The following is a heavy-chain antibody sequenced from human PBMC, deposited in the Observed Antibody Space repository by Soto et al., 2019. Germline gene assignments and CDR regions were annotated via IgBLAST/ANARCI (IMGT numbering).Heavy chain of an antibody. V-gene: IGHV3-23*01. D-gene: IGHD6-13*01. CDR3: ARQEYSTTRYLQY. J-gene: IGHJ4*02. Sequence: DSVKGRFTISRDNSKNTLYLQMNSLRAEDTAVYYCARQEYSTTRYLQYWGQGILVTVSS.